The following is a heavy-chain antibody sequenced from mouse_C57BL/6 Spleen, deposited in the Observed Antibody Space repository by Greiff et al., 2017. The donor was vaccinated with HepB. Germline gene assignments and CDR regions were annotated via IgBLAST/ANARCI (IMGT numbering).Heavy chain of an antibody. V-gene: IGHV1-76*01. J-gene: IGHJ1*03. Sequence: VQLQQSGAELVRPGASVKLSCKASGYTFTDYYINWVKQRPGQGLEWIARIYPGSGNTYYNEKFKGKATLTAEKSSSTAYMQLSSLTSEDSAVYFCAREEWYFDVWGTGTTVTVSS. CDR1: GYTFTDYY. CDR3: AREEWYFDV. CDR2: IYPGSGNT.